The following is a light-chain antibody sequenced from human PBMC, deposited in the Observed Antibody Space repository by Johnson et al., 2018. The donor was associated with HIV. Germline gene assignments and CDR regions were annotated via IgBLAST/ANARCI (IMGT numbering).Light chain of an antibody. CDR2: DNN. J-gene: IGLJ1*01. Sequence: QSVLTQPPSVSAAPGQKVTISCSGSTSNIGKSYVSWYQQLPGTAPKLLIYDNNRRPSGIADRFSASKSGTSATLDINGLQTGDEADYYCGAWDSGLTAHFVFGSGTTITVL. V-gene: IGLV1-51*01. CDR3: GAWDSGLTAHFV. CDR1: TSNIGKSY.